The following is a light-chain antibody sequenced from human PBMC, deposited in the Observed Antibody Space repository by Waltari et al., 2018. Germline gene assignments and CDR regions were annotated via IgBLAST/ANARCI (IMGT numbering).Light chain of an antibody. Sequence: DIQLTQSPSTLSASVGDRVTLTCRASQGIGRWLAWYQQKPGKTPDLLIYKASILERGVPSRFSGSGSGTEFTLTITGLQPEDFATYYCLQGNRYPYTFGQGTKVEIK. J-gene: IGKJ2*01. V-gene: IGKV1-5*03. CDR3: LQGNRYPYT. CDR2: KAS. CDR1: QGIGRW.